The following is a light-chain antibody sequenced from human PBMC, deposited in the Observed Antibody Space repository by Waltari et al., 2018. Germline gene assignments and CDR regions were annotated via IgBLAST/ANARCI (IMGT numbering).Light chain of an antibody. CDR2: GAS. CDR3: QHYYNFPWT. J-gene: IGKJ1*01. V-gene: IGKV1D-8*03. Sequence: VIWMTQSPSLLSASPGDRVTITCRMSQGISTYLAWYQQKPGRAPDLLFYGASSLHSGVPARFSGSGSGTEFTLTISSLQSEDVATYYCQHYYNFPWTFGQGTKVEIK. CDR1: QGISTY.